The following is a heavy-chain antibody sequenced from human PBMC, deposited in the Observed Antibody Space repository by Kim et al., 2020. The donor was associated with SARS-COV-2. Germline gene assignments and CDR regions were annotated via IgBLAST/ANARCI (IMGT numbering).Heavy chain of an antibody. CDR3: ARHRGYSGYVRPYYFDY. CDR2: IYPGDSDT. V-gene: IGHV5-51*01. Sequence: GESLKISCKGSGYSFTSYWIGWVRQMPGKGLEWMGIIYPGDSDTRYSPSFQGQVTISADKSISTAYLQWSSLKASDTAMYYCARHRGYSGYVRPYYFDYWGQGTLVTVSS. J-gene: IGHJ4*02. D-gene: IGHD5-12*01. CDR1: GYSFTSYW.